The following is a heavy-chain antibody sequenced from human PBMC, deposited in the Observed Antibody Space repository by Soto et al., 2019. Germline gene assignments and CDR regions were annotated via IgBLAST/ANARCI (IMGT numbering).Heavy chain of an antibody. J-gene: IGHJ3*02. Sequence: GSLRLSCAASGFTFSSYAMSWVRQAPGKGLEWVSAISGSGGSTYYADSVKGRFTISRDNSKNTMYLQMNSLRAEDTAVYYGAREKKGTMVRGVLDAFDIWGQGTMVTVSS. CDR1: GFTFSSYA. D-gene: IGHD3-10*01. CDR3: AREKKGTMVRGVLDAFDI. CDR2: ISGSGGST. V-gene: IGHV3-23*01.